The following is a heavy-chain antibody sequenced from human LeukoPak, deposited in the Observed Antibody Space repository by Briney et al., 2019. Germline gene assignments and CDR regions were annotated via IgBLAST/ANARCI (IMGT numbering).Heavy chain of an antibody. J-gene: IGHJ4*02. CDR1: GFTFSSYA. Sequence: GSLRLSCAASGFTFSSYAMSWVRQAPGKGLEWVSAISGSGGSTYYADSVKGRFTISRDNSKNTLYLQMNSLRAEDTAVYYCAKGEVRYSSGWYVYWGQGTLVTVSS. CDR3: AKGEVRYSSGWYVY. CDR2: ISGSGGST. V-gene: IGHV3-23*01. D-gene: IGHD6-19*01.